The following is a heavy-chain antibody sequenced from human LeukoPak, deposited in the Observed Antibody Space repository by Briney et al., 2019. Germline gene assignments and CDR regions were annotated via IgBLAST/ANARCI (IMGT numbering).Heavy chain of an antibody. CDR1: GFTFSSYA. V-gene: IGHV3-23*01. J-gene: IGHJ4*02. Sequence: GGSLRLSCSASGFTFSSYAMSWVRQAPGKGLEWVSAISTSGGSTYYADSVKGRFTISRDNSKNTLYLQMNSLRAEDTAVYYCAKDRLGYSYGGQLGYWGQGTLVTVSS. CDR3: AKDRLGYSYGGQLGY. CDR2: ISTSGGST. D-gene: IGHD5-18*01.